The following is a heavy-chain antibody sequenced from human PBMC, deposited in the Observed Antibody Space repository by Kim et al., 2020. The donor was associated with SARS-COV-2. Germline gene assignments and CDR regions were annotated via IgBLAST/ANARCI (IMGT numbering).Heavy chain of an antibody. Sequence: GGSLRLSCAASGFTFGDYAMHWVRQAPGKGLEWVSGISWNSGSIGYADSVKGRFTISRDNAKNSLYLQMNSLRAEDTALYYCAKDLLLWFGELPTNYYYGMDVWGQGTTVTVSS. V-gene: IGHV3-9*01. CDR3: AKDLLLWFGELPTNYYYGMDV. CDR2: ISWNSGSI. CDR1: GFTFGDYA. D-gene: IGHD3-10*01. J-gene: IGHJ6*02.